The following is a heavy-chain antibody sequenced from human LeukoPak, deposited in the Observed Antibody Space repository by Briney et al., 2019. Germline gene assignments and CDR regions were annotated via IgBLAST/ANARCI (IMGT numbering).Heavy chain of an antibody. Sequence: GASVKVSCKASGYTFTSYDINWVRQATGQGLEWMGWMNPNSGNTGYAQKLQGRVTMTTDTSTSTAYMELRSLRSDDTAVYYCARSINAAPQADIPQPDCSSTSCYADTGPGSHSQLDYWGQGTLVTVSS. J-gene: IGHJ4*02. CDR1: GYTFTSYD. V-gene: IGHV1-8*01. CDR2: MNPNSGNT. CDR3: ARSINAAPQADIPQPDCSSTSCYADTGPGSHSQLDY. D-gene: IGHD2-2*01.